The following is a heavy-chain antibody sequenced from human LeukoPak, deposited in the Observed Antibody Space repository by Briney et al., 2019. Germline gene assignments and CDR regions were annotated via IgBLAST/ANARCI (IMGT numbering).Heavy chain of an antibody. V-gene: IGHV3-53*01. CDR3: AREDFGDYGDHGLNH. J-gene: IGHJ5*02. Sequence: GGSLRLSCAASGFTVSSNYMSWVRQAPGKGLEWVSVIFSGGSTFYADSVKGRFTISRDNSKNTVFLQMNSLRVEDTAVYYCAREDFGDYGDHGLNHWGQGTLVSVSS. CDR2: IFSGGST. CDR1: GFTVSSNY. D-gene: IGHD4-17*01.